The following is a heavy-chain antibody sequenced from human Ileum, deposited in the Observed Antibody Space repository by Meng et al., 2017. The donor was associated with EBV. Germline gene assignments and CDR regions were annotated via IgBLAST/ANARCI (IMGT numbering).Heavy chain of an antibody. J-gene: IGHJ4*02. Sequence: EVQLVESGGGLVQPGGSRRLVCAVSGFSFSRFWMHWVRQVPGKGLVWVERTNEDGGITSYADSVKSRFTISRDNTRNTLYLQMNSLRDEDTAVYFCSRDLAGPFDDWGQGTLVTVSS. CDR1: GFSFSRFW. CDR3: SRDLAGPFDD. V-gene: IGHV3-74*01. CDR2: TNEDGGIT.